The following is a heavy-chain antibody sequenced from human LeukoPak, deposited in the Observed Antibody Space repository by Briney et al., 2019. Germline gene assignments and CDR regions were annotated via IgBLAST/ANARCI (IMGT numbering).Heavy chain of an antibody. CDR2: IYTSGST. Sequence: PSETLSLTCTVSGGSIGSGSYYWSWIRQPAGKGLEWIGRIYTSGSTNYNPSLKSRVTISVDTSKNQFSLKLSSVTAADTAVYYCARDAPRDLYYYYYYYMDVWGKGTTVTVSS. CDR1: GGSIGSGSYY. CDR3: ARDAPRDLYYYYYYYMDV. D-gene: IGHD2-21*02. V-gene: IGHV4-61*02. J-gene: IGHJ6*03.